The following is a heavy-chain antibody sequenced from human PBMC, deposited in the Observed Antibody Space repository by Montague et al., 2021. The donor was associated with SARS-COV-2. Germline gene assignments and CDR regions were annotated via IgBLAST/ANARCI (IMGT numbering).Heavy chain of an antibody. Sequence: SLRLSCAASGFTFSSYALSWVRQAPGKGLEWVSLIYSGGHDANYADSVKGRFTISRDNSKSTLYLQMDSLRAEDTAVYYCAKMPYSGTYYFDYWGQGTLVTVSA. CDR1: GFTFSSYA. CDR2: IYSGGHDA. J-gene: IGHJ4*02. CDR3: AKMPYSGTYYFDY. D-gene: IGHD1-26*01. V-gene: IGHV3-23*03.